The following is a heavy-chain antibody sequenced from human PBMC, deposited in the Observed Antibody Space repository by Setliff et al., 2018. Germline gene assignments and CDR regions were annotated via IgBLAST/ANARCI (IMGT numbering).Heavy chain of an antibody. D-gene: IGHD3-22*01. Sequence: GASVKVSCKASGYTFTSHYMHWVRHAPGLGLEWMGTINPSSGRTSYAQKFQGRVTMTRDTSTSTVYMDMSSLRSEDTAVYYCARDVFPYHYEGAFDIWGQGTMVTVSS. V-gene: IGHV1-46*01. J-gene: IGHJ3*02. CDR1: GYTFTSHY. CDR3: ARDVFPYHYEGAFDI. CDR2: INPSSGRT.